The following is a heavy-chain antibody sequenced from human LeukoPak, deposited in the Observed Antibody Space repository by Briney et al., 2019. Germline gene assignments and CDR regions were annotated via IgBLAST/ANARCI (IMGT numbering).Heavy chain of an antibody. CDR1: GGSISSYY. Sequence: SETLSLTCTVSGGSISSYYWSWIRQPAGNRLEWIGRIYSSGSTNYNSSLKSRVTMSVDTSKNQFSLKLSSVTAADTAVYYCARKSPDGDWKNWGQGTLVTVSS. V-gene: IGHV4-4*07. J-gene: IGHJ4*02. CDR2: IYSSGST. D-gene: IGHD2-21*01. CDR3: ARKSPDGDWKN.